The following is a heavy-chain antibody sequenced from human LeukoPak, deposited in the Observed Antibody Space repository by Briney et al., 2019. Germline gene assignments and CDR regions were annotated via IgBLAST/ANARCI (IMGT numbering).Heavy chain of an antibody. D-gene: IGHD6-19*01. CDR2: INPNSGGT. Sequence: ASVKVSCKASGYTFTGYYMHWVRPAPGQGREWMGWINPNSGGTNYAQKFQGRVTMTRDTSISTAYMELSRLRSDDTAVYYCARVGGPGYSSGWYGYWGQGTLVTVSS. CDR3: ARVGGPGYSSGWYGY. CDR1: GYTFTGYY. J-gene: IGHJ4*02. V-gene: IGHV1-2*02.